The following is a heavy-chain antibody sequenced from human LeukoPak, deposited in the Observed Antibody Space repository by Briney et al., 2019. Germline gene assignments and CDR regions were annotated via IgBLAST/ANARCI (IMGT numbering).Heavy chain of an antibody. V-gene: IGHV4-61*02. J-gene: IGHJ4*02. CDR2: IYTSGST. D-gene: IGHD3-10*01. Sequence: SETLSLTCTVSGGSISSGSYYWSWIRQPAGKGLEWIGRIYTSGSTNYNPSLKSRVTISVDTSKNQFSLKLSSVTAADTAVYYCAREDTMVRGVIFDYWGQGTLVTVSS. CDR3: AREDTMVRGVIFDY. CDR1: GGSISSGSYY.